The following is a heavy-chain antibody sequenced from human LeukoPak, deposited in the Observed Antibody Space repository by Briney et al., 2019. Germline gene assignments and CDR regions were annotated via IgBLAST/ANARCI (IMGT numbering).Heavy chain of an antibody. V-gene: IGHV4-31*03. D-gene: IGHD3-10*01. J-gene: IGHJ4*02. CDR1: GGSISSGGYY. Sequence: PSQTLSLTCTVSGGSISSGGYYWSWIRQHPGKGLEWIGYIYYSGSTYYNPSLKSRVTISVDTSKNQFSLKLSSVTAADTAVYYCARGQLWFGESSPFDYWGQGTLVTVSS. CDR2: IYYSGST. CDR3: ARGQLWFGESSPFDY.